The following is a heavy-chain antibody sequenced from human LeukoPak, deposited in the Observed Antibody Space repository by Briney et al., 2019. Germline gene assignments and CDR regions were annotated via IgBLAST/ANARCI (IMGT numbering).Heavy chain of an antibody. CDR1: GYTFTGYY. Sequence: ASVKVSCKASGYTFTGYYMHWVRQAPGQGLEWVGWINPDSGGTNYAQKFQGRVTMTRDTSIRTAYMELSRLRSDDTAVYYCARGMIYYYYYMDVWGKGPRSPSL. CDR3: ARGMIYYYYYMDV. J-gene: IGHJ6*03. CDR2: INPDSGGT. V-gene: IGHV1-2*02. D-gene: IGHD3-22*01.